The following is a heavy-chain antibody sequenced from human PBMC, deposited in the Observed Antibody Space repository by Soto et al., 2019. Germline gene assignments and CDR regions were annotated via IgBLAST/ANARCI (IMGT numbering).Heavy chain of an antibody. Sequence: QVQLVQSGAEVKKPGASVKVSCKASGYTFTSYGISWVRQAPGQGLEWMGWISAYNGNTNYAQKLQGRVTMTTDTSTSTAYMEMRSLRSDDTAVYYCAREGPAARYYYYYGMDVWGQGTTVTVSS. D-gene: IGHD2-2*01. V-gene: IGHV1-18*04. CDR1: GYTFTSYG. J-gene: IGHJ6*02. CDR2: ISAYNGNT. CDR3: AREGPAARYYYYYGMDV.